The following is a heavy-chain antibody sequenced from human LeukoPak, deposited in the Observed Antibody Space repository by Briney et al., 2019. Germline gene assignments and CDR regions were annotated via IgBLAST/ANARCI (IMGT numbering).Heavy chain of an antibody. J-gene: IGHJ4*02. V-gene: IGHV4-59*12. Sequence: SETLSLTFTVSGGSNSSYYWSWIRQPPGKGLEWIGYIYYSGSTNYNPSLKSRVTISVDTSKNQFSLKLSSVTAADTAVYYCARDLWEYYDSSGYYDYWGQGTLVTVSS. D-gene: IGHD3-22*01. CDR2: IYYSGST. CDR1: GGSNSSYY. CDR3: ARDLWEYYDSSGYYDY.